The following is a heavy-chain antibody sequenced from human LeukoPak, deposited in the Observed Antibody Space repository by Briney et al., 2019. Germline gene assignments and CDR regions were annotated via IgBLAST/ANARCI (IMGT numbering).Heavy chain of an antibody. J-gene: IGHJ6*03. CDR2: IYYSGST. CDR3: ARVYDFWSGYFYYYYMDV. Sequence: PSETLSLTCTVSGGSISSSSYYWGWIRQPPGKGLEWTGSIYYSGSTYYNPSLKSRVTISVDTSKNQFSLKLTSVTAADTAVYYCARVYDFWSGYFYYYYMDVWGKGTTVTVSS. CDR1: GGSISSSSYY. V-gene: IGHV4-39*07. D-gene: IGHD3-3*01.